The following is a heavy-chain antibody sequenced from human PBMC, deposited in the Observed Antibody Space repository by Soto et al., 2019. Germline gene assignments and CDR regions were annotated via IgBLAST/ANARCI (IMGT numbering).Heavy chain of an antibody. V-gene: IGHV3-15*01. CDR1: GFTFSNAW. J-gene: IGHJ6*02. D-gene: IGHD4-17*01. CDR2: IKSKTDGGTT. Sequence: GGSLRLSCAASGFTFSNAWMSWVRQAPGKGLEWVGRIKSKTDGGTTDYAAPVKCRFTISRDDSKNTLYLQMNSLKTEDTAGYYCTTESYRLGDYLYYYYGMDVWGQGTTVSVSS. CDR3: TTESYRLGDYLYYYYGMDV.